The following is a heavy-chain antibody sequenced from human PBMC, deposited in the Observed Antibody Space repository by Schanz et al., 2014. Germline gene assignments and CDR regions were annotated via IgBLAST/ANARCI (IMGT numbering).Heavy chain of an antibody. Sequence: VQLLESGGGLVQPGGSLRLSCAASGFIFSNYGMHWVRQAPGKGLEWVAVIWNNGVTKYYADSVRGRFTISRDRFQNTLYLRMSSLRAEDTAVYYCARPRFDYGEVDYWGQGTLVTVSS. CDR1: GFIFSNYG. D-gene: IGHD4-17*01. V-gene: IGHV3-33*01. CDR3: ARPRFDYGEVDY. J-gene: IGHJ4*02. CDR2: IWNNGVTK.